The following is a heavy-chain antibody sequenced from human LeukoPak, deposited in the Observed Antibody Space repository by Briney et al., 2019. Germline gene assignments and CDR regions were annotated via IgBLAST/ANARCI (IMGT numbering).Heavy chain of an antibody. D-gene: IGHD1-26*01. CDR2: ISAYNGNT. CDR3: VRGVGATNRTPFDI. J-gene: IGHJ3*02. V-gene: IGHV1-18*01. CDR1: GYTFTSYG. Sequence: ASVKVSXKASGYTFTSYGISWVRQAPGQGLEWIGWISAYNGNTNYAQKLQGRVTMTTDTSTSTAYMELRSLRSDDTAVYYCVRGVGATNRTPFDIWGQGTMVTVSS.